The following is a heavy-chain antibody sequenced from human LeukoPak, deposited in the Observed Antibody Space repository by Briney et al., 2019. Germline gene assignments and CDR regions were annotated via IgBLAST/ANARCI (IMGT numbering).Heavy chain of an antibody. CDR3: ARDKGAYGSGSYPPRGWFDP. V-gene: IGHV4-39*07. D-gene: IGHD3-10*01. J-gene: IGHJ5*02. CDR1: DGSISSGYYY. Sequence: PSETLSLTCSVSDGSISSGYYYWAWIRQPPGNGPEWIGSIYYSGTTYPNPSLKSRVTMSVDTSKNQFSLKLSSVTAADTAVYYCARDKGAYGSGSYPPRGWFDPWGQGTLVTVSS. CDR2: IYYSGTT.